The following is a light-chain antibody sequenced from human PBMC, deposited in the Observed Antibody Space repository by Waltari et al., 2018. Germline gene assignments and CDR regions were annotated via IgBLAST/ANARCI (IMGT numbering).Light chain of an antibody. Sequence: DIQMTQSPSSLSASVGARVTTSCRASQTISIYLNWFQQKPGKAPKLLIYAASSLQSGVPSRFSGSGSGTDFTLTISSLQPEDFATYYCQHSYSTPPFTFGPGTKVDIK. V-gene: IGKV1-39*01. CDR3: QHSYSTPPFT. CDR2: AAS. CDR1: QTISIY. J-gene: IGKJ3*01.